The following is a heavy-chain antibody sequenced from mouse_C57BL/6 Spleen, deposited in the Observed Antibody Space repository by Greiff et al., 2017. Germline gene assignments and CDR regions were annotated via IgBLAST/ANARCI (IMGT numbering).Heavy chain of an antibody. CDR3: ARSSWDGAWFAY. V-gene: IGHV1-82*01. J-gene: IGHJ3*01. CDR1: GYAFSSSW. Sequence: QVQLQQSGPELVKPGASVKISCKASGYAFSSSWMNWVKQRPGKGLEWIGRIYPGDGDTNYNGKFKGKATLTADKSSSTAYMQLSSLTSEASAVYFCARSSWDGAWFAYWGQGTLVTVSA. CDR2: IYPGDGDT. D-gene: IGHD4-1*01.